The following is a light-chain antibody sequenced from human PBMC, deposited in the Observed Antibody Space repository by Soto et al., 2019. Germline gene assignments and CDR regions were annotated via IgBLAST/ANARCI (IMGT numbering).Light chain of an antibody. V-gene: IGLV2-14*01. J-gene: IGLJ2*01. CDR3: SSFTSSSTLVV. Sequence: QSALTQPASVSGSPGQSITISCTGTSSDVGGYNYVSWYQQHPGKGPKLMIYDVSNRPSGVSNRFSGSKSGNTASLTISGLQAEDEADYYCSSFTSSSTLVVFGGGTKLNVL. CDR1: SSDVGGYNY. CDR2: DVS.